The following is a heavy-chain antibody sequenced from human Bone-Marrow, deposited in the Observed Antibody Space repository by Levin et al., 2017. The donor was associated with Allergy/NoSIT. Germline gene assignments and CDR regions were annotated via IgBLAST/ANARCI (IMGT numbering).Heavy chain of an antibody. CDR1: GFTFSNAW. CDR3: TTERIVVVPAAIHPRFDY. V-gene: IGHV3-15*01. Sequence: GESLKISCAASGFTFSNAWMSWVRQAPGKGLEWVGRIKSKTDGGTTDYAAPVKGRFTISRDDSKNTLYLQMNSLKTEDTAVYYCTTERIVVVPAAIHPRFDYWGQGTLVTVSS. D-gene: IGHD2-2*01. J-gene: IGHJ4*02. CDR2: IKSKTDGGTT.